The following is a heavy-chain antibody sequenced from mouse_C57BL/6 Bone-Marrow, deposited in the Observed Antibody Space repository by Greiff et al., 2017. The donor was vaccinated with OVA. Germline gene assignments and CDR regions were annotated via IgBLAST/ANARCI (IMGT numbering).Heavy chain of an antibody. D-gene: IGHD2-2*01. CDR3: ARRGMVTTRDYAMDY. CDR2: ISNGGGST. V-gene: IGHV5-12*01. J-gene: IGHJ4*01. Sequence: EVQGVESGGGLVQPGGSLKLSCAASGFTFSDYYMYWVRQTPEKRLEWVAYISNGGGSTYYPDTVKGRFTISRDNAKNTLYLQMSRLKSEDTAMYYCARRGMVTTRDYAMDYWGQGTSVTVSS. CDR1: GFTFSDYY.